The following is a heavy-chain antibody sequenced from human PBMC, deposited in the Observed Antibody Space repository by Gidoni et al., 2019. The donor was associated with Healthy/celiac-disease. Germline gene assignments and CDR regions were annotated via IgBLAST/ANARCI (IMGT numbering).Heavy chain of an antibody. V-gene: IGHV3-30*18. CDR2: ISYDGSNK. CDR3: AKVPVDYYDSSGSLAY. CDR1: GFTFSRYG. J-gene: IGHJ4*02. D-gene: IGHD3-22*01. Sequence: QVQQVDSGVGVVQPAMSLRLSCSASGFTFSRYGMHWVRQAPGKGREWGAGISYDGSNKYYADSVKGRFIISRDNSKNTLYLQMNSLRDEDTAVYYCAKVPVDYYDSSGSLAYWGQGTLVTVSS.